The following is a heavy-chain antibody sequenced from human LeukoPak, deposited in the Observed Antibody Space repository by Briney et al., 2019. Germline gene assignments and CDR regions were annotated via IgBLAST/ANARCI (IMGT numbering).Heavy chain of an antibody. J-gene: IGHJ4*02. V-gene: IGHV3-23*01. CDR3: AKDTRGGIAAAGTRLDY. Sequence: GGSLRLSCAASGFTFSSYAMSWVRQAPGKGLEWVSAISGSGGSTYYADSVKGRFTISRDNSKNTLYLQMNSLRAEDTAVYYCAKDTRGGIAAAGTRLDYWGQGTLVTVSS. CDR2: ISGSGGST. CDR1: GFTFSSYA. D-gene: IGHD6-13*01.